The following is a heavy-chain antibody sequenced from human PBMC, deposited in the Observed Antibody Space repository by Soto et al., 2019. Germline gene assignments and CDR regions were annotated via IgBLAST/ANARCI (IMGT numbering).Heavy chain of an antibody. D-gene: IGHD6-19*01. CDR3: ARGVAGTGFDL. CDR1: GGRVSSNTAA. Sequence: SQTFSLTCAISGGRVSSNTAAWNWIRSSTSRGLEWLGRTYYRSNWRHDYAVSVKSRITVNPDTSKNHFSLPLNSVTPDDTAVYYCARGVAGTGFDLWGQGTLVPASS. CDR2: TYYRSNWRH. J-gene: IGHJ4*02. V-gene: IGHV6-1*01.